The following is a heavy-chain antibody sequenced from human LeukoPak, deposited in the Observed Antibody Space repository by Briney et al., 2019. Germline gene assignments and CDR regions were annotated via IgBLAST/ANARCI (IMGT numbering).Heavy chain of an antibody. CDR1: GFTFSSYA. Sequence: GGSLRLSCAASGFTFSSYAMHWVRQAPGKGLEWVAAISYDGSNKYYADSVKGRFTISRDNSKNTLYLQMNSLRAEDTAVYYCARAERDLYYFDYWGQGTLVTVSS. CDR2: ISYDGSNK. D-gene: IGHD3/OR15-3a*01. CDR3: ARAERDLYYFDY. J-gene: IGHJ4*02. V-gene: IGHV3-30-3*01.